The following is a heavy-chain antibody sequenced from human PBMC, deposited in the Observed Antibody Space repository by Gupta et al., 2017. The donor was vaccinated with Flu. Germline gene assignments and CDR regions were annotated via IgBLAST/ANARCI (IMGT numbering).Heavy chain of an antibody. CDR1: GGSFSGYY. J-gene: IGHJ5*02. CDR3: ARGTGYCSGGSCYRGRNNWFDP. Sequence: QVQLQQWGAGLLKPSETLSLTCAVYGGSFSGYYWSWIRQPPGKGLEWIGEINHSGSTNYNPSLKSRVTISVDTSKNQFSLKLSSVTAADTAVHYCARGTGYCSGGSCYRGRNNWFDPWGQGTLVTVSS. V-gene: IGHV4-34*01. D-gene: IGHD2-15*01. CDR2: INHSGST.